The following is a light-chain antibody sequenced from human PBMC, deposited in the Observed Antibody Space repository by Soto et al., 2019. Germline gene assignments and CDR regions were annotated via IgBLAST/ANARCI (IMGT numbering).Light chain of an antibody. V-gene: IGKV3-11*01. CDR1: QSVGSY. CDR2: DAS. Sequence: EIVLTQSPATLSLSPGERATLSCRASQSVGSYLAWYQQKPGQAPRLLIYDASNRATGIPARFSGSGSGTDFTLTISSLEPEDFAVYYCQHYHNWPPYSFGQGTKLQIK. J-gene: IGKJ2*01. CDR3: QHYHNWPPYS.